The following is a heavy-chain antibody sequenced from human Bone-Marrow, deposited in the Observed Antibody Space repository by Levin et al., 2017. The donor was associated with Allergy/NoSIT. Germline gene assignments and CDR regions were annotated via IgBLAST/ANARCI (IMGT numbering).Heavy chain of an antibody. CDR3: ARVRYNDGSAYYRVPRIPPVE. Sequence: SVKVSCKASGGTFNNYAINWVRQAPGQGLEWMGGIIPIFGTSDYVQKFQGRVTITADQSTFTAYMDLSSLRSEDTAVYYCARVRYNDGSAYYRVPRIPPVEWGQGTLVTVSS. J-gene: IGHJ4*02. D-gene: IGHD3-22*01. CDR2: IIPIFGTS. V-gene: IGHV1-69*13. CDR1: GGTFNNYA.